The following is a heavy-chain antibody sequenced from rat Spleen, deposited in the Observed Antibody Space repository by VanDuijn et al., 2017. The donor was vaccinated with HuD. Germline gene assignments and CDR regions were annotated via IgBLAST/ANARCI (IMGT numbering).Heavy chain of an antibody. Sequence: EVQLVESVGGLVQPGRSMKLSCAASGFTFSTYGMAWVRQAPKKGLEWVAYISSDGGRNFYRDSVKGRFTISRDNAKSTLSLQMDSLRSEDTATYYCARRHYGYTDYFDYWGQGVMVTVSS. CDR3: ARRHYGYTDYFDY. CDR1: GFTFSTYG. V-gene: IGHV5-25*01. J-gene: IGHJ2*01. D-gene: IGHD1-9*01. CDR2: ISSDGGRN.